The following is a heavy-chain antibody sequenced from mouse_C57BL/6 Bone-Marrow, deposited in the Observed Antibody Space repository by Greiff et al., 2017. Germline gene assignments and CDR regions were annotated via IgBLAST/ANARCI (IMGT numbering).Heavy chain of an antibody. J-gene: IGHJ3*01. CDR3: ASPPYGKWAY. CDR2: IYPRSGNT. V-gene: IGHV1-81*01. CDR1: GYTFTSYG. Sequence: QVQLQQSGAELARPGASVKLSCKASGYTFTSYGISWVKQRTGQGLEWIGEIYPRSGNTYYNEKFKGKATLTADKSSSTAYMELRSLTSEDSAVXFCASPPYGKWAYWGQGTLVTVSA. D-gene: IGHD2-1*01.